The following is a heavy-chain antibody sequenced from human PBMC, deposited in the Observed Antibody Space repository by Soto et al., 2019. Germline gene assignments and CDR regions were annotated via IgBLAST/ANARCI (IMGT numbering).Heavy chain of an antibody. CDR2: ISGSGGST. CDR1: GFTFSSYA. CDR3: AKDPLRGGILTGYYYNWFDP. V-gene: IGHV3-23*01. D-gene: IGHD3-9*01. J-gene: IGHJ5*02. Sequence: EVQLLESGGGLVQPGGSLRLSCAASGFTFSSYAMSWVRQAPGKGLEWVSAISGSGGSTYYADSVKGRFTISRDNSKNTLYLQMSRVGDEDTAVYYCAKDPLRGGILTGYYYNWFDPWGQGTLVTVSS.